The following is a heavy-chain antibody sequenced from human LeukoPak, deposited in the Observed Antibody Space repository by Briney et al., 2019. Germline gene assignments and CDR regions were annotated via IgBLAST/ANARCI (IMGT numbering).Heavy chain of an antibody. D-gene: IGHD3-10*01. CDR3: ARDAITMVPDY. J-gene: IGHJ4*02. CDR2: IYYSGST. Sequence: PSETLSLTCTVSGGSISSSSYYWGWIRQPPGKGLEWIGSIYYSGSTYYNPSLKSRVTISVDTSKNQFSLKLSSVTAADTAVYYCARDAITMVPDYWGQGTLVTVSS. CDR1: GGSISSSSYY. V-gene: IGHV4-39*07.